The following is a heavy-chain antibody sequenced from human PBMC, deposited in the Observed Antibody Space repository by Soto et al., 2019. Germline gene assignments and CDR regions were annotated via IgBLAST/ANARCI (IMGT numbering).Heavy chain of an antibody. Sequence: SETLSLTCSVSVGSSSGSYWSWIRQSPGKGLEWLGYVYYTGSTNYSPSLRSRVSISVDTSKNEFSPRLSSVTAADTAVYFCARSVAVPGAHIDYWGQGTQVTVSS. CDR2: VYYTGST. D-gene: IGHD6-19*01. V-gene: IGHV4-59*01. CDR1: VGSSSGSY. CDR3: ARSVAVPGAHIDY. J-gene: IGHJ4*02.